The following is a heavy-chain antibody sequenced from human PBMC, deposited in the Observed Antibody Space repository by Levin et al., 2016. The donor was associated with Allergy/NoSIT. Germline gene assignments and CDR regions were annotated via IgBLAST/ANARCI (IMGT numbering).Heavy chain of an antibody. CDR1: GGSISSSNW. CDR3: AREGRGSAEEYSFGQRGLDY. D-gene: IGHD5-18*01. V-gene: IGHV4-4*02. CDR2: IYHSGST. Sequence: SETLSLTCAVSGGSISSSNWWSWVRQPPGKGLEWIGEIYHSGSTNYNPSLKSRVTISVDKSKNQFSLKLSSVTAADTAVYYCAREGRGSAEEYSFGQRGLDYWGQGILVTVSS. J-gene: IGHJ4*02.